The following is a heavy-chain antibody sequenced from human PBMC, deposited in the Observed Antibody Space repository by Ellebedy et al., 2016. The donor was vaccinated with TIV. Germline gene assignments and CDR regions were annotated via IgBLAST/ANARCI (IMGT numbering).Heavy chain of an antibody. Sequence: AASVKVSCKASGYTFTSDLIHWVRQAPGQGLEGMGIINPSGGGTGYAQKFQGRVTMTRDTSASTVYMELSSLRSEDTAVYYCAREGGVYYFDYWGQGTLVTVSS. CDR2: INPSGGGT. J-gene: IGHJ4*02. CDR1: GYTFTSDL. CDR3: AREGGVYYFDY. V-gene: IGHV1-46*01. D-gene: IGHD1-26*01.